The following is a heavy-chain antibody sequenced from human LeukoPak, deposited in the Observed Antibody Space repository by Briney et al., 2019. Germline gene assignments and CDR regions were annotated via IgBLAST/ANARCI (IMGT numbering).Heavy chain of an antibody. Sequence: PGGSLRLSCAASGFTFSSYAMSWVRQAPGKGLEWVSAISGSGGSTYYADSVKGRLTISRDNSKNTLYLQMNSLRAEDTAVYYCAKDGWIQLWAPYYFDHWGQGTLVTVSS. CDR2: ISGSGGST. V-gene: IGHV3-23*01. J-gene: IGHJ4*02. D-gene: IGHD5-18*01. CDR3: AKDGWIQLWAPYYFDH. CDR1: GFTFSSYA.